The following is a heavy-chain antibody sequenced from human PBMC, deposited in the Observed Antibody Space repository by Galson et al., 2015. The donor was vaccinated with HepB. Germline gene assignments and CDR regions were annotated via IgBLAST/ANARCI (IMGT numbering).Heavy chain of an antibody. CDR1: GFTFSSYA. Sequence: SLRLSCAASGFTFSSYAMSWVRQAPGKGLEWVSTVSATGGSTYYADSVKGRFTISRDNSKNTLYLQMSSLRAEDTAVYYCAKAQRSRIATMVRGIIRPFDAFDIWGHGTMVTVSS. D-gene: IGHD3-10*01. CDR2: VSATGGST. CDR3: AKAQRSRIATMVRGIIRPFDAFDI. J-gene: IGHJ3*02. V-gene: IGHV3-23*01.